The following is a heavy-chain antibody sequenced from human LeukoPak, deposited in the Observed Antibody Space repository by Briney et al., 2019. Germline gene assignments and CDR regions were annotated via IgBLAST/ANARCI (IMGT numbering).Heavy chain of an antibody. CDR1: GFTFSNYS. V-gene: IGHV3-48*02. D-gene: IGHD1-26*01. J-gene: IGHJ4*02. Sequence: GGSLRLSCAASGFTFSNYSMNWVRQAPGKGLEWVSYISSSSTIYYADSVKGRFTISRDNAKNSLYLQMNSLRDEDTAVYYCARDRVYSGSYVDYWGQGTLVTVSS. CDR2: ISSSSTI. CDR3: ARDRVYSGSYVDY.